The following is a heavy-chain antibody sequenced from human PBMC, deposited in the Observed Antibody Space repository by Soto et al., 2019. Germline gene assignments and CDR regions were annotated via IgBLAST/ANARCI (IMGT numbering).Heavy chain of an antibody. Sequence: EVQLLESGGGLVQPGGSLRLSCAASGFIFSSYAMSWVRQAPGKGLEWVSTIGGTGGTYYADSVRGRFTISSDNSKNTLYLQMISLTAEDTAVYYCAKALEWPYYLEYWGQGTLVSVSS. J-gene: IGHJ4*02. CDR2: IGGTGGT. D-gene: IGHD1-1*01. CDR3: AKALEWPYYLEY. CDR1: GFIFSSYA. V-gene: IGHV3-23*01.